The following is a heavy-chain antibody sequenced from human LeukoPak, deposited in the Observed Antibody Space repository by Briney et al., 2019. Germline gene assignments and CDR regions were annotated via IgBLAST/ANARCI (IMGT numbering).Heavy chain of an antibody. CDR2: INPNSGGT. Sequence: GASVKVSCKACGYTFTGYYMHWVRQAPGQGLEWMGWINPNSGGTDYAQKFQGRVTMTRDTSISTAYMELSRLRSDDTAVYYCAREYSSSWYGAFDIWGQGTMVTVSS. J-gene: IGHJ3*02. CDR3: AREYSSSWYGAFDI. D-gene: IGHD6-13*01. V-gene: IGHV1-2*02. CDR1: GYTFTGYY.